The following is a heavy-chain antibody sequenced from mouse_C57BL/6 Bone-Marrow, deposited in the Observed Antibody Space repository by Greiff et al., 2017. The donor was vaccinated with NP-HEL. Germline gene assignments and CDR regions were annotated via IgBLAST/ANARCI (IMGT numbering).Heavy chain of an antibody. D-gene: IGHD1-1*01. J-gene: IGHJ1*03. V-gene: IGHV1-81*01. Sequence: LQESGAELARPGASVKLSCKASGYTFTSYGISWVKQRTGQGLEWIGEIYTRSGNTYYNEKFKGKATLTADKSSSTAYMELRSLTSEDSAVYFCAREGVTTVVAKGDWYFDVWGTGTTVTVSS. CDR1: GYTFTSYG. CDR2: IYTRSGNT. CDR3: AREGVTTVVAKGDWYFDV.